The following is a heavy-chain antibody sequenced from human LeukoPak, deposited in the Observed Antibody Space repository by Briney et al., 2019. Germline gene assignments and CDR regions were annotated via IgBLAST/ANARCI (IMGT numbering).Heavy chain of an antibody. CDR1: GGSFSGYY. Sequence: SGTLSLTCAVYGGSFSGYYWSWVRQPPGKGLEWIGEINHSGSTNYNPSLKSRVTISVDTSNNRFSLKLSSVTAADTAVYYCARDSGNGFYYFDFWGQGTLVTVSS. CDR2: INHSGST. J-gene: IGHJ4*02. D-gene: IGHD4-23*01. CDR3: ARDSGNGFYYFDF. V-gene: IGHV4-34*01.